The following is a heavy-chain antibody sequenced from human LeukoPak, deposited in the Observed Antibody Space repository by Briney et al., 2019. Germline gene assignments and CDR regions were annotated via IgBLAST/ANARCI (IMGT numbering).Heavy chain of an antibody. J-gene: IGHJ6*02. Sequence: GGSLRLSCAASGFTFSSYSMNWVRQAPGKGLEWVSYISSSSSTIYYADSVKGRFTISRDNAKNSLYLQMNSLRAEDTAVYYCARDRGRVTYYYGMDVWGQGTTVTVSS. V-gene: IGHV3-48*04. CDR1: GFTFSSYS. CDR3: ARDRGRVTYYYGMDV. CDR2: ISSSSSTI. D-gene: IGHD2-21*02.